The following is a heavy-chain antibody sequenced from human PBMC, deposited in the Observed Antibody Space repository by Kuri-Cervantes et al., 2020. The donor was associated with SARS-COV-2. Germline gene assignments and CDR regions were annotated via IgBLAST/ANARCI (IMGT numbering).Heavy chain of an antibody. CDR2: VSDDGATT. Sequence: GGSLRLSCAASGFNFDNYAMYWVRQAPGKGLEWVSGVSDDGATTYYADSVKGRFTISRDNSKNTLYLQINSLRAEDTAVYHCARGLGGSYYFGFDYWGQGTLVTVSS. D-gene: IGHD1-26*01. J-gene: IGHJ4*02. CDR1: GFNFDNYA. V-gene: IGHV3-23*01. CDR3: ARGLGGSYYFGFDY.